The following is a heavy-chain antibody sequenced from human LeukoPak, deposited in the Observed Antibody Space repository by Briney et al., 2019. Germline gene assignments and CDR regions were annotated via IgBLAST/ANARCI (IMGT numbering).Heavy chain of an antibody. J-gene: IGHJ4*02. V-gene: IGHV4-4*07. Sequence: ASQTLSLTCTVSGGSISSYYWSWIRQPAGKGLEWIGRFYISGSTNYNPSLKSRVTMSVDTSKNQFSLRLNSVTAADTAVYYCARDFLLQSEGLFDYWGQGTLVTVSS. D-gene: IGHD4-11*01. CDR2: FYISGST. CDR3: ARDFLLQSEGLFDY. CDR1: GGSISSYY.